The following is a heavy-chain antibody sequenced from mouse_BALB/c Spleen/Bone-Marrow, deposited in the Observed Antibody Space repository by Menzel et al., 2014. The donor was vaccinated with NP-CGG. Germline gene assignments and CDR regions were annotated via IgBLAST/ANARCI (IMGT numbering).Heavy chain of an antibody. CDR2: IHYSGNT. V-gene: IGHV3-1*02. CDR1: AYSITSDYG. D-gene: IGHD1-1*01. CDR3: ARETAIVADFDY. Sequence: DVMLVESGPDLVKPSQSVSLTCTVTAYSITSDYGWHWIRCQFPGNRLEWMAYIHYSGNTDYIPSLKSRISITRDTSKNQFILQLNSVTTEDTATYYCARETAIVADFDYWGQGTTLTISS. J-gene: IGHJ2*01.